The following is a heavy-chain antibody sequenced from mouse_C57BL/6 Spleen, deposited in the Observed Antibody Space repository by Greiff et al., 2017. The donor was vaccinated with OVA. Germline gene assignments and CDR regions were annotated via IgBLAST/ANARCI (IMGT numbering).Heavy chain of an antibody. V-gene: IGHV1-69*01. J-gene: IGHJ4*01. CDR1: GYTFTSYW. Sequence: VKLQQPGAELVMPGASVKLSCKASGYTFTSYWMHWVKQRPGQGLECIGEIDPSDSYTNYNQKFKGKSTLTVDKSSSTAYMQLSSLTSEDSAVYYCARDYYGSLCAMDYWGQGTSVTVSS. D-gene: IGHD1-1*01. CDR3: ARDYYGSLCAMDY. CDR2: IDPSDSYT.